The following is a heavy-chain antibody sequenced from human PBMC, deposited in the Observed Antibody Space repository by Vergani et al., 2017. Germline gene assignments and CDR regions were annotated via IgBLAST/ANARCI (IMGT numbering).Heavy chain of an antibody. CDR3: ARATYCDILTGYYKGGAFDI. J-gene: IGHJ3*02. D-gene: IGHD3-9*01. Sequence: QVQLVQSGAEVKKPGSSVKVSCKASGGTFSSYAISWVRQAPGQGLEWMGRIIPIFGTANYAQKFQGRVTITADESTSTAYMELSSLRSEDTAVYYCARATYCDILTGYYKGGAFDIWGQGTMVTVSS. CDR2: IIPIFGTA. CDR1: GGTFSSYA. V-gene: IGHV1-69*13.